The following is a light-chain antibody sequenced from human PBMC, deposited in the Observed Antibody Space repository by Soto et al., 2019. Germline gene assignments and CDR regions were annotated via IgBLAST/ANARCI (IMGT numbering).Light chain of an antibody. Sequence: IGVTQSPCTLSLSPGERATLSCRAGQSVSSNYLAWYQQKPGQAPRLLIYDASNRATGIPARFSGSGSGTDFTLTISRLGPEDFAVYYCQQYGSSPFTFGPGTKVDI. J-gene: IGKJ3*01. CDR1: QSVSSNY. CDR2: DAS. CDR3: QQYGSSPFT. V-gene: IGKV3-20*01.